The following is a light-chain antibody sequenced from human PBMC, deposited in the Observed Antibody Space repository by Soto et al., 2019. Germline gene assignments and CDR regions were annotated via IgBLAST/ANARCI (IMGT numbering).Light chain of an antibody. J-gene: IGKJ2*01. V-gene: IGKV3-15*01. CDR1: QSVNQK. CDR3: QQFNNWSHT. Sequence: EIVLTQSPATLSVSPGERATLSCRASQSVNQKLGWYQQKPGQDPRLLIYVASYRATGIPARFSGSGSGTEYTLTISNLQAEDFAVYYCQQFNNWSHTFGQGTRLEIK. CDR2: VAS.